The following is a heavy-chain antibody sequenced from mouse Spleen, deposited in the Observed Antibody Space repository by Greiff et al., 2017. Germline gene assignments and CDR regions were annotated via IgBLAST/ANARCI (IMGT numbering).Heavy chain of an antibody. Sequence: EVKLVESGGGLVKLGGSLKLSCAASGFTFSSYAMSWVRQTPEKRLEWVATISSGGGNTYYPDSVKGRFTISRDNAKNTLYLQMSSLKSEDTAMYYCARHGANLYYFDYWGQGTTLTVSS. CDR1: GFTFSSYA. D-gene: IGHD3-1*01. CDR3: ARHGANLYYFDY. V-gene: IGHV5-9*04. CDR2: ISSGGGNT. J-gene: IGHJ2*01.